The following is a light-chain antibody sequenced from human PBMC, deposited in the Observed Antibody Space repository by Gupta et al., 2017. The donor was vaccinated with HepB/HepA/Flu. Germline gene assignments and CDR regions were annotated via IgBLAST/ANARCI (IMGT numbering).Light chain of an antibody. V-gene: IGKV1-12*01. J-gene: IGKJ4*01. Sequence: DIQMTQSPSSVSASVGDRVTITCRASQDISRWLAWYQQKPGKAPKLLIYSSSSLQSGVPSRFAGSGSGTDFTLTISSLQPEDFATYFCQQANSLPLTFGGGTKVEIK. CDR2: SSS. CDR1: QDISRW. CDR3: QQANSLPLT.